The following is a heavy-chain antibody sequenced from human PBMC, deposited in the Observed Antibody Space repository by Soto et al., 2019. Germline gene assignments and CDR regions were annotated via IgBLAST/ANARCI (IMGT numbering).Heavy chain of an antibody. V-gene: IGHV3-23*01. Sequence: EVQPLESGGGLVQPGGSLRLSCSGSGFTFRDSAMSWVRQAPGKGLEWVSGIRGGGTGTFYAASVKDRFTISRDNSKNTLYLQLNTLRADDTATYFCAKALGYCSGTDCYGSNYYMDVWGKGTTVTVSS. J-gene: IGHJ6*03. D-gene: IGHD2-2*01. CDR3: AKALGYCSGTDCYGSNYYMDV. CDR1: GFTFRDSA. CDR2: IRGGGTGT.